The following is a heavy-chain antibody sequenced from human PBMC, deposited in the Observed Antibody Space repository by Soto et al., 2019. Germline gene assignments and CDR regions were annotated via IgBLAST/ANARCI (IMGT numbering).Heavy chain of an antibody. Sequence: SLRLSCAASVFTVDDYAMHWVRQAPGKGLEWVSGISWNSGSIGYADSVKGQFTISRDNAKNSLYLQMNSLRAEDTASYYCAKGRGYSGYDRTNYYGMDVWGQGTTVTVSS. CDR2: ISWNSGSI. CDR3: AKGRGYSGYDRTNYYGMDV. J-gene: IGHJ6*02. V-gene: IGHV3-9*01. D-gene: IGHD5-12*01. CDR1: VFTVDDYA.